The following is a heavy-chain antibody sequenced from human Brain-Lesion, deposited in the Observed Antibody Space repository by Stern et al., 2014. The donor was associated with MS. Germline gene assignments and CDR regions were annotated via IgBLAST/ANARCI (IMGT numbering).Heavy chain of an antibody. V-gene: IGHV4-61*02. CDR3: ARGRVVPGFQYYATDV. D-gene: IGHD2-2*01. Sequence: VQLVESGPGLVKPSQTLSLSCTVSGGSISSGGYYWSWIRQPAGKGLEWIGRIFNSGSTSYNPSLKSRATISIDPSKNQFSLRLTSMTAADTAVYYCARGRVVPGFQYYATDVWGQGTTVSVSS. CDR1: GGSISSGGYY. J-gene: IGHJ6*02. CDR2: IFNSGST.